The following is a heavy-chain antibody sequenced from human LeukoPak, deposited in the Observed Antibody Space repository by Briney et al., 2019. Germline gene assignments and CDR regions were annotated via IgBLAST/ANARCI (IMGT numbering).Heavy chain of an antibody. D-gene: IGHD6-13*01. V-gene: IGHV3-30*14. CDR2: ISYDGSNK. J-gene: IGHJ4*02. Sequence: GRSLRLSCAASGFTFSSYAMHWVRQAPGKGLEWVAVISYDGSNKYYADSVKGRFTISRDSSKNTLFLQMNSLRAEDTAVYYCARDHIAAAGTPRHWGQGTLVTVSS. CDR1: GFTFSSYA. CDR3: ARDHIAAAGTPRH.